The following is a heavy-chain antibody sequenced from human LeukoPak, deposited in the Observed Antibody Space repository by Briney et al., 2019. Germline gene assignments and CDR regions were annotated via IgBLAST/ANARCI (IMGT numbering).Heavy chain of an antibody. CDR3: ARLDSSGYYFYEYFDY. CDR2: IYPGDSDT. V-gene: IGHV5-51*01. CDR1: GYSFTSYW. Sequence: GESLKISCKGSGYSFTSYWIGWVRQMPGKGLEWMGIIYPGDSDTRYSPSFQGQVTISADKSISTAYLQWSSLKASDTATYYCARLDSSGYYFYEYFDYWGQGTLVTVSS. D-gene: IGHD3-22*01. J-gene: IGHJ4*02.